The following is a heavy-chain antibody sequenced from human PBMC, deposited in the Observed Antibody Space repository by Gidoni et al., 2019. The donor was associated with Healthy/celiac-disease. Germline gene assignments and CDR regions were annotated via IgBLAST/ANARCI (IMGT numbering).Heavy chain of an antibody. Sequence: QVQLVESGGGVVQPGRSLRLSCAASGFTFSSFGLHWVRQAPGKGLEGVAVISYDGSNKYYADSVKGRFTISRDNSKNTLYLQMNSLRPEDTAVYYCAKGDNWNDGAFDIWGQGTMVTVSS. D-gene: IGHD1-1*01. CDR3: AKGDNWNDGAFDI. CDR2: ISYDGSNK. CDR1: GFTFSSFG. V-gene: IGHV3-30*18. J-gene: IGHJ3*02.